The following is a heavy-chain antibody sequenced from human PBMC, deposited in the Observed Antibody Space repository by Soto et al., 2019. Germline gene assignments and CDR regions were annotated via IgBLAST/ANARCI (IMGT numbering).Heavy chain of an antibody. CDR3: AGVVPHPRYYYGMDV. D-gene: IGHD6-6*01. CDR1: GFTFSSYS. V-gene: IGHV3-21*01. CDR2: ISSSSSYI. J-gene: IGHJ6*02. Sequence: PGGSLRLSCAASGFTFSSYSMNWFRQAPGKGLEWVSSISSSSSYIYYADSVKGRFTISRDNAKNSLYLQMNSLRAEDTAVYYCAGVVPHPRYYYGMDVWGQGTTVTVSS.